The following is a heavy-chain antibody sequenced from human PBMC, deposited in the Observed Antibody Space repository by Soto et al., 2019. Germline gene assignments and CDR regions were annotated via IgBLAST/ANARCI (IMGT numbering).Heavy chain of an antibody. V-gene: IGHV4-59*01. CDR2: IYYSGST. CDR1: GGSISSYY. CDR3: ARSVDFSSGNWFDP. J-gene: IGHJ5*02. D-gene: IGHD3-3*01. Sequence: SETLSLTCTVSGGSISSYYWSWIRQPPGKGLEWIGYIYYSGSTNYNPSLKSRVTISVDTSKNQFSLKLSSVTAADTAVYYCARSVDFSSGNWFDPWGQGTLVTVSS.